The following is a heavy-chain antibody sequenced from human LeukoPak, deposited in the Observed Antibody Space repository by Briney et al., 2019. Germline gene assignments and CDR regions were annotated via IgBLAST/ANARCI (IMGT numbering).Heavy chain of an antibody. CDR2: INPNSGGT. V-gene: IGHV1-2*02. D-gene: IGHD4-23*01. CDR1: GYTFTGYY. CDR3: ARGMGLDGGPYFDY. Sequence: WASVKVSCKASGYTFTGYYMHWVRQAPGQGLEWMGWINPNSGGTNYAQKFQGRVTMTRDTSISTAYMELSRLRSDDTAVYYCARGMGLDGGPYFDYWSQGTLVTVSS. J-gene: IGHJ4*02.